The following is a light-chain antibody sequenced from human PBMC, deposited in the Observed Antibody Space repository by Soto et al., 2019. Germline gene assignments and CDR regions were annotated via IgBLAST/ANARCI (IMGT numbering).Light chain of an antibody. CDR2: DNN. CDR1: SSNIGAGYD. V-gene: IGLV1-40*01. Sequence: QSVLTQPPSVSGAPGQRVTISCTGSSSNIGAGYDVHWYQQLPGTAPKLLIYDNNKRPSGVPDRFSGSKSGTSASLAITGLQAEDDADYYCQSYASSLSGWVFGGGTKVAVL. CDR3: QSYASSLSGWV. J-gene: IGLJ3*02.